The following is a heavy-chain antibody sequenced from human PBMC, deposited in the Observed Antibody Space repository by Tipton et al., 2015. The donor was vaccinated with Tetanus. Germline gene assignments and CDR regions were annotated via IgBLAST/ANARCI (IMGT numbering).Heavy chain of an antibody. J-gene: IGHJ4*02. CDR3: ARGGLFDC. CDR1: GGSFSDYY. CDR2: INHSGSA. V-gene: IGHV4-34*01. Sequence: TLSFTCAVYGGSFSDYYWSWIRQPPGKGLEWIGEINHSGSANYNPSLKSRVTISVDTSKNQFSLKLSSVTAADTAVYYCARGGLFDCWGQGTLVTVSS. D-gene: IGHD2-21*01.